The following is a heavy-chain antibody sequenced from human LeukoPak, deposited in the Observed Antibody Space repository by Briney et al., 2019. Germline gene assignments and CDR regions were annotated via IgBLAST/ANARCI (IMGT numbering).Heavy chain of an antibody. D-gene: IGHD6-13*01. J-gene: IGHJ6*04. V-gene: IGHV3-23*01. CDR1: GFTFSSYA. Sequence: GGSVTLFCAASGFTFSSYAMSWVGQAPGKGLEWVSAISGSGGSTYYADSVKRRFTISRDNSKRTMYLQMNSLRAEDTAVYYCARDLEVRGGAAAGRPYYYYYAMDVWGESTADPVSS. CDR3: ARDLEVRGGAAAGRPYYYYYAMDV. CDR2: ISGSGGST.